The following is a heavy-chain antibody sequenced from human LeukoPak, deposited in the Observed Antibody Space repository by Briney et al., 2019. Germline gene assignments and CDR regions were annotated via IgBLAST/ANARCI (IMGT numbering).Heavy chain of an antibody. V-gene: IGHV3-74*01. J-gene: IGHJ4*02. CDR3: ARGRPHGNDY. CDR2: IASDGSST. Sequence: GGSLRLSCAASGCTFSSYWMNWVRQAPGKGLVWVSRIASDGSSTTYADSVKGRFSISRDNAKNTLYLQMNSLRVEDTAVYYCARGRPHGNDYWGQGTLVTVSS. D-gene: IGHD4-23*01. CDR1: GCTFSSYW.